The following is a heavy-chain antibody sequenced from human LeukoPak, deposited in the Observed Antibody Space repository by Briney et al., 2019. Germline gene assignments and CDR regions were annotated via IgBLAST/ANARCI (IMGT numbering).Heavy chain of an antibody. J-gene: IGHJ2*01. D-gene: IGHD3-16*01. CDR1: GGSFSGCY. CDR2: INHSGST. V-gene: IGHV4-34*01. Sequence: SESLSLTCAVYGGSFSGCYWSWIRQPPGKGLEWIGEINHSGSTNYNPSLKSRVTISVDTSKNQFSLRLSSVTAADTAVYYCVRDDDGIIDLWGRGTLVTVSS. CDR3: VRDDDGIIDL.